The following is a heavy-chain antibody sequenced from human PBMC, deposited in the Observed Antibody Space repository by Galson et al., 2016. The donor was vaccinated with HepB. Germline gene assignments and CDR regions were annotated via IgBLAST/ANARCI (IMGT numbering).Heavy chain of an antibody. Sequence: SETLSLTCAVSGVSISSYDWWNWVRQAPGKGLEWIGEIYHGGRTIYNPSLKSRVTMSLDKSKNQFSLILSSVTAADTAIYYCATSERLARTDAFDVWGQGTRVTVSS. J-gene: IGHJ3*01. CDR2: IYHGGRT. CDR1: GVSISSYDW. V-gene: IGHV4-4*02. CDR3: ATSERLARTDAFDV. D-gene: IGHD3-9*01.